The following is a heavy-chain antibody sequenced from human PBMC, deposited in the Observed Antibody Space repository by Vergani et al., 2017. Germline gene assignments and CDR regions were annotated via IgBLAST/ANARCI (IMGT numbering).Heavy chain of an antibody. Sequence: QVQMQESGPGLVKTSETLSLTCSASGAPISYWCWSWLRQPAGKGLEWIGRICPSGSTNYKPSLKSRVTMSIDTSKKQFSLKGTSVTAAVTAVYYCATGAGPFDIGGKGTLLTVS. J-gene: IGHJ4*02. CDR1: GAPISYWC. V-gene: IGHV4-4*07. CDR2: ICPSGST. CDR3: ATGAGPFDI. D-gene: IGHD7-27*01.